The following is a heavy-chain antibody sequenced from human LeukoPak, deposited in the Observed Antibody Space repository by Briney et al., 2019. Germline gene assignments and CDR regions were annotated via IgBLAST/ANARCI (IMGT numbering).Heavy chain of an antibody. V-gene: IGHV4-61*01. CDR2: LHYAGSP. D-gene: IGHD6-13*01. CDR1: GGSVSSGNYY. J-gene: IGHJ2*01. Sequence: PSATLSLTCTVSGGSVSSGNYYWSWIRQPPGKGLEWIGYLHYAGSPNYNPSLKSRGTISVDTSKNQFSLKLNSVTAADTAVYYCARPGDRIAAAGYWYFDLWGRGTLVTVSS. CDR3: ARPGDRIAAAGYWYFDL.